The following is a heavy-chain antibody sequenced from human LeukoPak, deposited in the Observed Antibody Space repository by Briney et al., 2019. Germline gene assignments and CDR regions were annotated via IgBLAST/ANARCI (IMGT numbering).Heavy chain of an antibody. Sequence: SETLSLTCTVSGDSVSNYYWSWIRQPPGKGLEWIGYIYHSGSTKYNPSLQSRVTMSFDTAKNELSLRLNSVTTADTAVYYCARVQQWLAPDYWGQGTLVTVSS. CDR3: ARVQQWLAPDY. D-gene: IGHD6-19*01. V-gene: IGHV4-59*02. CDR2: IYHSGST. J-gene: IGHJ4*02. CDR1: GDSVSNYY.